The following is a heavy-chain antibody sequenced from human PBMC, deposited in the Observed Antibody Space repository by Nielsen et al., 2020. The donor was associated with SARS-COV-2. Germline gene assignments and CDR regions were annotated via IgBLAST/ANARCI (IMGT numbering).Heavy chain of an antibody. V-gene: IGHV4-59*01. CDR3: ARELSSSGWLSRAAFDI. D-gene: IGHD6-19*01. J-gene: IGHJ3*02. Sequence: WIRQPPGKGLEWIGYIYYSGSTNYNPSLKSRVTISVDTSKNQFSLKLSSVTAADTAVYYCARELSSSGWLSRAAFDIWGQGTMVTVSS. CDR2: IYYSGST.